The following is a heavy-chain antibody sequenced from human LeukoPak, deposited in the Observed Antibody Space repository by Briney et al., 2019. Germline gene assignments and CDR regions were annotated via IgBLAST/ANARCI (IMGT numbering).Heavy chain of an antibody. CDR2: IYTSGST. CDR1: GGSISSGSYY. CDR3: ARDRRWVGATWDPTDQPAWFDP. Sequence: PSETLSLTCTVSGGSISSGSYYWSWIRQPAGKGLEWIGRIYTSGSTNYNPSLKSPGTISVDTSKNQLSLKLSSVTAADTAVYYCARDRRWVGATWDPTDQPAWFDPWGQGTLVTVSS. V-gene: IGHV4-61*02. J-gene: IGHJ5*02. D-gene: IGHD1-26*01.